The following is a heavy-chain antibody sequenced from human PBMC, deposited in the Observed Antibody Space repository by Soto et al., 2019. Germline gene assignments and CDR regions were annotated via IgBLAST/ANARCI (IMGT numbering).Heavy chain of an antibody. Sequence: SETLSITCTVSVGSFSSGSYYWSWILQPPGKGLEWIGYIYYSGSTNYNPSLKSRVTISVDTPKNQFSLKLSSVTAADTAVYYCARDPGPYCSGGSCAGGYYYYGMDVWGQGTTVTVSS. CDR3: ARDPGPYCSGGSCAGGYYYYGMDV. J-gene: IGHJ6*02. CDR1: VGSFSSGSYY. CDR2: IYYSGST. V-gene: IGHV4-61*01. D-gene: IGHD2-15*01.